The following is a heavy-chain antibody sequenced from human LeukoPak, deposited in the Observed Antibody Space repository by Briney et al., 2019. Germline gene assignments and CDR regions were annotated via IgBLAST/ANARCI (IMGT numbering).Heavy chain of an antibody. J-gene: IGHJ4*02. CDR1: GFTFSSFS. D-gene: IGHD1-26*01. Sequence: PGGSLRLSCAASGFTFSSFSMNWVRKLPGKGLEWSSSISSSSSYIYYADSLKGRFTISRDNAKNSLYLQMNTLRAGDTAVYYCARVGSSGSYNEDYWGQGTLVTVSS. V-gene: IGHV3-21*01. CDR2: ISSSSSYI. CDR3: ARVGSSGSYNEDY.